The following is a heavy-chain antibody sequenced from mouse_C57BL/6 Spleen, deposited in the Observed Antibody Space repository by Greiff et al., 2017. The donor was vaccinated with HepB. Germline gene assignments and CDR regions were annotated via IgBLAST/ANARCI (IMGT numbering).Heavy chain of an antibody. D-gene: IGHD3-1*01. V-gene: IGHV5-9*01. Sequence: EVQVVESGGGLVKPGGSLKLSCAASGFTFSSYTMSWVRQTPEKRLEWVATISGGGGNTYYPDSVKGRFTISRDNAKNTLYLQMSSLRSEDTALYYCARQGGLTSFDYWGQGTTLTVSS. J-gene: IGHJ2*01. CDR2: ISGGGGNT. CDR1: GFTFSSYT. CDR3: ARQGGLTSFDY.